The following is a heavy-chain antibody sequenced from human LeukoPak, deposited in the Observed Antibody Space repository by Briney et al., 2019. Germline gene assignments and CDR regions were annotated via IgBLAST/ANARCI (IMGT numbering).Heavy chain of an antibody. J-gene: IGHJ4*02. CDR2: ISYDGSNK. Sequence: PGRSLRLSCAASGFTFSSYGMHWVRQAPGKGLEWVAVISYDGSNKYYADSVKGRFTISRDNSKNTLYLQMNSLRAEDTAVYYCAKDLGVRYFDWLIPGSGYWGQGTLVTVSS. D-gene: IGHD3-9*01. CDR1: GFTFSSYG. V-gene: IGHV3-30*18. CDR3: AKDLGVRYFDWLIPGSGY.